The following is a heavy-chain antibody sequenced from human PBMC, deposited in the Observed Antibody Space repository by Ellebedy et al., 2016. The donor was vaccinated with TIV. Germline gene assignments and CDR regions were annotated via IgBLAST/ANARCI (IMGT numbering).Heavy chain of an antibody. Sequence: GESLKISCASSGFGISDNFMSWVCQSPGKGLECISLTYSDGTTHYAESVKGRFSISRDTAKNTLYLQMNSLRGEDTALYYCARDYYDFWTGLDSADVWGQGTIVTVSS. CDR2: TYSDGTT. CDR3: ARDYYDFWTGLDSADV. J-gene: IGHJ3*01. V-gene: IGHV3-66*01. CDR1: GFGISDNF. D-gene: IGHD3-3*01.